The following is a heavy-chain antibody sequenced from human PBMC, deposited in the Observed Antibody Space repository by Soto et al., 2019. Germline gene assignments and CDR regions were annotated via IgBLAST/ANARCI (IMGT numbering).Heavy chain of an antibody. D-gene: IGHD6-6*01. CDR1: GGSISSRNW. J-gene: IGHJ3*01. CDR2: MYQSGST. CDR3: AKDRLWGSSDRGAPDDFEV. Sequence: QVHLQESGPGLVKPSGTLYLTCTVSGGSISSRNWWSWLRQSPTKGLEWIGEMYQSGSTNYNPSLESRVTISVDKSKNQFSLELTSLTAADTAVYYCAKDRLWGSSDRGAPDDFEVWGQGTMVTVS. V-gene: IGHV4-4*02.